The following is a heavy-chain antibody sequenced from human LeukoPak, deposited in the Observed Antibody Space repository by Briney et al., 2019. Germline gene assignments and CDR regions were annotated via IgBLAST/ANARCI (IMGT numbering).Heavy chain of an antibody. CDR3: ARDKKDHYYDNSGYSWFDP. CDR2: ISSSSSYI. D-gene: IGHD3-22*01. J-gene: IGHJ5*02. CDR1: GFTFSSYS. Sequence: PGGSLRLSCAASGFTFSSYSMNWVRQAPGKGLEWVSSISSSSSYIYYADSVKGRFTISRDNAKNSLYLQMNSLRAEDTAVYYCARDKKDHYYDNSGYSWFDPWGQGTLVTVSS. V-gene: IGHV3-21*01.